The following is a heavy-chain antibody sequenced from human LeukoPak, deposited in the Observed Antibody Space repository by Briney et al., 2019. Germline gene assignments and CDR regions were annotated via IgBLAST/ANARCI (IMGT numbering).Heavy chain of an antibody. Sequence: GGSLRLSCEASGFPFSYYGMHWVRQAPGEGLEWVAFIRYEGKEKFYADSVKGRFTISRDNSKNSLYLQMNSLRAEDTAVYYCARGTVPRAYWGQGTLVTVSS. D-gene: IGHD4-17*01. CDR2: IRYEGKEK. V-gene: IGHV3-30*02. CDR1: GFPFSYYG. CDR3: ARGTVPRAY. J-gene: IGHJ4*02.